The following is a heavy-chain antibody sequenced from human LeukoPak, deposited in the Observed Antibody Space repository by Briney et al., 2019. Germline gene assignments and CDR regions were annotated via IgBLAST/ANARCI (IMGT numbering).Heavy chain of an antibody. J-gene: IGHJ4*02. CDR3: AKDPSSGWFGGVDY. CDR2: IWSDGSSE. Sequence: PGGSLRLSCAASGFTLSGYGMHWVRQAPGKGPEWVAFIWSDGSSEDYTDSVKGRFFISRDNSKNTLYLQMNSLRAEDTAAYYCAKDPSSGWFGGVDYWGQGTLVTVSS. CDR1: GFTLSGYG. D-gene: IGHD6-19*01. V-gene: IGHV3-30*02.